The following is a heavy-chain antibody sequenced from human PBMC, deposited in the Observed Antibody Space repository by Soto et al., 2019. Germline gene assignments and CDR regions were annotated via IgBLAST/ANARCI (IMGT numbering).Heavy chain of an antibody. CDR1: GGSFSGYY. Sequence: SETLSLTCAVYGGSFSGYYWSWIRQPPGKGLEWIGEINYSVSTNYNPSLKSRVTISVDTSKNQFSLKLSSVTAADTAVYYCARFIIGATEDYFDYWGQGTLVTVSS. CDR2: INYSVST. V-gene: IGHV4-34*01. J-gene: IGHJ4*02. CDR3: ARFIIGATEDYFDY. D-gene: IGHD1-20*01.